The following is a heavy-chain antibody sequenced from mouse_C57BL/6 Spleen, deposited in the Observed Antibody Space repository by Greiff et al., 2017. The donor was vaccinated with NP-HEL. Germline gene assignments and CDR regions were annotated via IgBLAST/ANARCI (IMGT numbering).Heavy chain of an antibody. CDR3: ARGGLENGLDWYFDV. Sequence: QVQLQQSGAELVKPGASVKISCKASGYAFSSYWMNWVKQRPGKGLEWIGQVYPGDGDTNYNGKFKGKATLTADKSSSTAYMQLSSLTSEDSAVYFCARGGLENGLDWYFDVWGTGTTVTVSS. CDR1: GYAFSSYW. J-gene: IGHJ1*03. D-gene: IGHD1-2*01. CDR2: VYPGDGDT. V-gene: IGHV1-80*01.